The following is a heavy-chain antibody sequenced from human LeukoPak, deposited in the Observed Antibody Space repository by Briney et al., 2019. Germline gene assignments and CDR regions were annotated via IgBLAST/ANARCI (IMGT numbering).Heavy chain of an antibody. Sequence: GESLKISCKGSGYSFTSYWVGWVRQMPGEGLEWMGIIYPGDSDTRYSPSFQGQVTISADKSISTAYLQWSSLKASDTAMYYCAMLVSDIVVVPAAIDAFDIWGQGTMVTVSS. CDR2: IYPGDSDT. D-gene: IGHD2-2*01. J-gene: IGHJ3*02. V-gene: IGHV5-51*01. CDR3: AMLVSDIVVVPAAIDAFDI. CDR1: GYSFTSYW.